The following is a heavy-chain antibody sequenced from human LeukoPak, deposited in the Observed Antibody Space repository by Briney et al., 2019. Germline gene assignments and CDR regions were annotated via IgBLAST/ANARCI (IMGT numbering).Heavy chain of an antibody. J-gene: IGHJ4*02. Sequence: SETLSLTCTVSGGSISSYYWSWIRQPPGKGLEWIGYIYYGGSTNYNPSLKSRVTISIDTSKNQFSLNLTSVTAADTAVYYCARGMYYYDGSGDYWGQGTLVTVSS. D-gene: IGHD3-22*01. CDR2: IYYGGST. CDR1: GGSISSYY. CDR3: ARGMYYYDGSGDY. V-gene: IGHV4-59*08.